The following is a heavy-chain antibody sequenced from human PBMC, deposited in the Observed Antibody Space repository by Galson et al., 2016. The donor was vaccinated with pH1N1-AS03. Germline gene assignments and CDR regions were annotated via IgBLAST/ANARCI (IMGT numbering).Heavy chain of an antibody. J-gene: IGHJ4*02. Sequence: SLRLSCAASGFIFTSYTMHWVRHAPGKGLEWVAVISFDGNNRYYMDSVKGRFSISRDDSKNTLYLQMNSLRAEDTAVYYCAKAAEFASTTYDFEYWGQGTLVTVTS. CDR1: GFIFTSYT. CDR3: AKAAEFASTTYDFEY. CDR2: ISFDGNNR. V-gene: IGHV3-30*18. D-gene: IGHD5/OR15-5a*01.